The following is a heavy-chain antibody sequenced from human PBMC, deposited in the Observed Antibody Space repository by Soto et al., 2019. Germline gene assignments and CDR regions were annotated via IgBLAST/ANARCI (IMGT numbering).Heavy chain of an antibody. V-gene: IGHV4-59*01. D-gene: IGHD3-22*01. CDR2: TYYSGST. J-gene: IGHJ6*02. Sequence: SETLSLTCTVSGGSISSYYWSWIRQPPGKGLEWIGYTYYSGSTNYNPSLKSRVTISVDTSKNQFSLKLSSVTAADTAVYYCARANGRYYYDSSGPYGMDVWGQGTTVTVSS. CDR1: GGSISSYY. CDR3: ARANGRYYYDSSGPYGMDV.